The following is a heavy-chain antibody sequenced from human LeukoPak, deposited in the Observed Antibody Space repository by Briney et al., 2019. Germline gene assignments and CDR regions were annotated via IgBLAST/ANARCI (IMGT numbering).Heavy chain of an antibody. D-gene: IGHD3-10*01. CDR2: IWYDGSKK. CDR1: GFTFSSYG. J-gene: IGHJ4*02. Sequence: GESLRLSCAASGFTFSSYGMHWVRQAPGKGLEWVAVIWYDGSKKYYADSEKGRFTISRDNPKNTLYLQMNCLRAEDTAVYYCAKDRGAYYYVSGSYSDYWGQGTLVTVSS. V-gene: IGHV3-33*06. CDR3: AKDRGAYYYVSGSYSDY.